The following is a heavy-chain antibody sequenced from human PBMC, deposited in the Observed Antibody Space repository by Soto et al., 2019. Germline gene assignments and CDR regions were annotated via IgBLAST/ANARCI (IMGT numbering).Heavy chain of an antibody. CDR3: ARDTGYNSGWGS. J-gene: IGHJ5*02. CDR1: GFTFSNYW. Sequence: EVQLVESGGDLVQPGGSLRLSCAASGFTFSNYWMSWVRQAPGKGLEWVANIKKDGSEKYYVGSVRGRFTISRVNAKNSLYLERISLRAEDTAVYYCARDTGYNSGWGSLGQGTLVTVSS. CDR2: IKKDGSEK. D-gene: IGHD6-19*01. V-gene: IGHV3-7*04.